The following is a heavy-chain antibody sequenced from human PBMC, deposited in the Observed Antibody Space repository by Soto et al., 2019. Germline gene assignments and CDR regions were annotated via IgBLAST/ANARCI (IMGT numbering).Heavy chain of an antibody. CDR2: IDHDGPT. CDR1: GFTFSNYW. Sequence: EVQLVESGGGLVQPGGSLRLSCAGSGFTFSNYWMHWVRQAPGKGLVWVSRIDHDGPTDYADSVRGRFTISRDNAENTLYLQMNSLRPEDTAVYYCVRDSHGDYWGQGTLVTVSS. J-gene: IGHJ4*02. V-gene: IGHV3-74*01. CDR3: VRDSHGDY.